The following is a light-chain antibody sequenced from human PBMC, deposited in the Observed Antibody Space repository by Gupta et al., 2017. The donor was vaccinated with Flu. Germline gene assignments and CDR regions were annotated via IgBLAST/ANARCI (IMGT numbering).Light chain of an antibody. CDR2: GGS. V-gene: IGKV3-20*01. J-gene: IGKJ1*01. CDR1: QSVSSSY. Sequence: EIVFTQSPATLSLSPGERSTLSCRASQSVSSSYLAWYQQKPGQAPRLLIYGGSSRASGIPDRFSGSGSGTDFTLTVSRLEPEDFALYYCQQYVSSPRTFGQGTKVEIK. CDR3: QQYVSSPRT.